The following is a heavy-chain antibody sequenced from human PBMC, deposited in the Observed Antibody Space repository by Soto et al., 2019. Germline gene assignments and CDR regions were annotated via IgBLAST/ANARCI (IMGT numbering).Heavy chain of an antibody. Sequence: QVHLVQSGTEVKEPGASVKVSCKASAPTVTCYTINWVRQAPGQGLEWMGWISTFNGNTKYAGNFEGRVTMTTNTSTATAYMELTGLTFADTAVYFCARGTVTSGRWFGPWGQGTLASVSS. V-gene: IGHV1-18*04. CDR2: ISTFNGNT. J-gene: IGHJ5*02. CDR1: APTVTCYT. CDR3: ARGTVTSGRWFGP. D-gene: IGHD4-17*01.